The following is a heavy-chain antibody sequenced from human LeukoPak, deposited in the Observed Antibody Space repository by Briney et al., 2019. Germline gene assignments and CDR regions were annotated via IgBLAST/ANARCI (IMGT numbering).Heavy chain of an antibody. CDR1: GGSFSGYY. J-gene: IGHJ6*02. D-gene: IGHD3-3*01. V-gene: IGHV4-34*01. CDR2: INHSGST. CDR3: ARVLPHYDFWSGYSEEGSMDV. Sequence: SSETLSLTCAVYGGSFSGYYWSWIRQPPGKGLEWIGEINHSGSTNYNPSLKSRVTISVDTSKNQFSLKLSSVTAADTAVYYCARVLPHYDFWSGYSEEGSMDVWGQGTTVTVSS.